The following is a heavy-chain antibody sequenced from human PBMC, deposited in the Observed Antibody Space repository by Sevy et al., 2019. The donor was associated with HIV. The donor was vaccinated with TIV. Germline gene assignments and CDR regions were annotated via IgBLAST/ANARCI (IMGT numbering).Heavy chain of an antibody. CDR3: AREGAYYYDSSGYY. D-gene: IGHD3-22*01. V-gene: IGHV3-48*02. J-gene: IGHJ4*02. CDR1: GFTFSSYS. Sequence: GGSLRLSCAASGFTFSSYSMNWVRQAPGKGLECVSYISSSSSTIYYADSVKGRFTISRDNAKNSLYLQMNSLRDEDTAVYYCAREGAYYYDSSGYYWGQGTLVTVSS. CDR2: ISSSSSTI.